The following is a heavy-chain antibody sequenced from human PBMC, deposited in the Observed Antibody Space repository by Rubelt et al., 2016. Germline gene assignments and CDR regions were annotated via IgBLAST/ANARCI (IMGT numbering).Heavy chain of an antibody. V-gene: IGHV2-5*02. CDR1: GFSLSTSGVA. J-gene: IGHJ4*02. Sequence: QITLKESGPTLVKPTQTLTLTCTFSGFSLSTSGVAVGWIRQPPGKALEWLALIYWDDDKRYSPSLKSRLTITKDPTNNQVVLTMTTMDPLDTATYYCAHSPDCTGGSCYHNFAYWGQGTLVTVSS. D-gene: IGHD2-15*01. CDR2: IYWDDDK. CDR3: AHSPDCTGGSCYHNFAY.